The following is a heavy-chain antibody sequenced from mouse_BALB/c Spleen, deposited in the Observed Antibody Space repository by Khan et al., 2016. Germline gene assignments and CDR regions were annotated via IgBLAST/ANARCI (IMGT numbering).Heavy chain of an antibody. V-gene: IGHV6-6*02. J-gene: IGHJ3*01. CDR1: GFTFSNYW. CDR2: IRLKSNNYAT. CDR3: TTGFAY. Sequence: VQLKESGGGLVQPGGSMKLSCVASGFTFSNYWMNWVRQSPEKGLEWVAEIRLKSNNYATHYAESVKGRFTISRDDSKSSVYLQMNNLMAEDTGIYYCTTGFAYWGQGTLVTVSA.